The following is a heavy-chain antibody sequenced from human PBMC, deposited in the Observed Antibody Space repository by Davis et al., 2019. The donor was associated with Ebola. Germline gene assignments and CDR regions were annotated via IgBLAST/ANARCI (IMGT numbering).Heavy chain of an antibody. J-gene: IGHJ4*02. V-gene: IGHV1-2*06. D-gene: IGHD5-12*01. CDR3: ARGGQSARLIDY. Sequence: AASVKVSCKASGYTFAGYYMHWVRQAPGQGLEWMGRINPNSGGTNYAQKFQGRVTMTRDTSISTAYMELSRLRSDDTAVYYCARGGQSARLIDYWGQGTLVTVSS. CDR2: INPNSGGT. CDR1: GYTFAGYY.